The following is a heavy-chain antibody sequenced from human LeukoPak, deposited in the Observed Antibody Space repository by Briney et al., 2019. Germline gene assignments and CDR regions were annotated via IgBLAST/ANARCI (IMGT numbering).Heavy chain of an antibody. CDR2: TYYRSKWRN. Sequence: SQTLSLTFAISGDSVSSNSAAWNWIRQSPSRGLEWLGRTYYRSKWRNDYAVSVKSRITISPDTSKNQFSLQLNSVTPEDTSVYYCVRDLSWRFDYWGQGTLVTVSS. D-gene: IGHD2/OR15-2a*01. J-gene: IGHJ4*02. CDR3: VRDLSWRFDY. V-gene: IGHV6-1*01. CDR1: GDSVSSNSAA.